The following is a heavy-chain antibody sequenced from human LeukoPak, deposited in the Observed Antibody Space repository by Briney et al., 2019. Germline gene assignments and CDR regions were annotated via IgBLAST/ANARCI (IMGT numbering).Heavy chain of an antibody. CDR1: GYTFTGYY. V-gene: IGHV1-2*06. D-gene: IGHD1-26*01. Sequence: ASVKVSCKASGYTFTGYYMHWVRQAPGQGLEWMGRINPNSGGTNYAQKFQGRVTMTRDTSISTAYMELSRLRSDDTAVYYCASDKKTYSGSYVSNWFDPWGQGTLVTVSS. CDR3: ASDKKTYSGSYVSNWFDP. CDR2: INPNSGGT. J-gene: IGHJ5*02.